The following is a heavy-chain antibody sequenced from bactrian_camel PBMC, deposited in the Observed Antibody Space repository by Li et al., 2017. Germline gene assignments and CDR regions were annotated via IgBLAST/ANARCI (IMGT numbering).Heavy chain of an antibody. V-gene: IGHV3S67*01. J-gene: IGHJ4*01. CDR1: GYTFNTY. CDR3: AAASTGWFGFWEY. D-gene: IGHD5*01. Sequence: VQLVESGGGSALAGGSVRLSCAASGYTFNTYSWFRQAPGKEREAVAAIRRDDLTAYTDSVKGRFAISSDNAENTVYLQMNNLKSEDTALYYCAAASTGWFGFWEYWGKGTQVTVS. CDR2: IRRDDLT.